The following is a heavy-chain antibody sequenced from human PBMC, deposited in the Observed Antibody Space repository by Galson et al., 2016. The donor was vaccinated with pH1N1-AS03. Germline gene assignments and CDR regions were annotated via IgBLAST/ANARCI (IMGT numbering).Heavy chain of an antibody. J-gene: IGHJ5*02. CDR2: INYSGST. CDR1: GGSISSHS. CDR3: ARHDYGDYVGWFDP. V-gene: IGHV4-59*11. D-gene: IGHD4-17*01. Sequence: SETLSLTCTVSGGSISSHSWNWIRQPPGKGLEWIGYINYSGSTNYNPSLKSRVTISVNTSKNQFSLKLSSVTAADTAVYYCARHDYGDYVGWFDPWGQGTLVTVSS.